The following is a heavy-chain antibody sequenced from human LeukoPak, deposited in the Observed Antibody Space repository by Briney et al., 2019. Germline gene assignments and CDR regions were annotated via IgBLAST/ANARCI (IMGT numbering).Heavy chain of an antibody. D-gene: IGHD6-19*01. J-gene: IGHJ4*02. CDR2: IYYSGST. Sequence: SETLSLTCSVSGGSIGRGSYYWGWIRQSPGKGLEWIGSIYYSGSTNYNPSLKSRVTISVDTSKNQFSLKLSSVTAADTAVYYCARATYSSGWYDGDYWGQGTLVTVSS. V-gene: IGHV4-39*07. CDR3: ARATYSSGWYDGDY. CDR1: GGSIGRGSYY.